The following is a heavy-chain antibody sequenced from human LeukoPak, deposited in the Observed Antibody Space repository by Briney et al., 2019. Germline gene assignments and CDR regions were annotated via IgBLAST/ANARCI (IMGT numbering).Heavy chain of an antibody. CDR2: INPNSGGT. Sequence: GASVKVSCKASGYTFTGYYMHWVRQAPGQELEWMGWINPNSGGTNYAQKFQGRVTMTRDTSISTAYMELSRLRSDDTAVYYCARGPRLLRGWFDPWGQGTLVTVSS. V-gene: IGHV1-2*02. CDR3: ARGPRLLRGWFDP. CDR1: GYTFTGYY. D-gene: IGHD2/OR15-2a*01. J-gene: IGHJ5*02.